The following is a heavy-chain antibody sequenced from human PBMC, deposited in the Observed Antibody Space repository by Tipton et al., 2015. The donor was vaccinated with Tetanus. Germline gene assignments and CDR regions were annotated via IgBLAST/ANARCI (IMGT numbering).Heavy chain of an antibody. CDR3: ARFYCGGACHSPYYNAMDV. V-gene: IGHV4-61*01. Sequence: LRLSCSVSGYSVGRSTDYWTWIRQPPGKGLEWIGHAYLSGSTYYNPSLESRLTLSVDESNNRFSLQLKSVTAADTAVYYCARFYCGGACHSPYYNAMDVWGQGTTVTVSS. CDR2: AYLSGST. J-gene: IGHJ6*02. D-gene: IGHD2-21*02. CDR1: GYSVGRSTDY.